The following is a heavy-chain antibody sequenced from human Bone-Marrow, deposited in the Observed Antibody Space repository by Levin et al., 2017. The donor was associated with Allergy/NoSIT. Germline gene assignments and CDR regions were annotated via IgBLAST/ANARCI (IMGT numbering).Heavy chain of an antibody. Sequence: SQTLSLTCTVSGGSIRGSDYYWGWIRQPPGKGLQWIGSIYHSGTTYYSPSLKSRVTVSVDTSKNQFSLKLTSVTAADTAVYYCARRTYREWGQGTLVTVSS. CDR3: ARRTYRE. CDR2: IYHSGTT. D-gene: IGHD3-16*02. J-gene: IGHJ4*02. CDR1: GGSIRGSDYY. V-gene: IGHV4-39*01.